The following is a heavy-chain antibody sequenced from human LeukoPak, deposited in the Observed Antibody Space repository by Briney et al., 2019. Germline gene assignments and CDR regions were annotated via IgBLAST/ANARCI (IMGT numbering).Heavy chain of an antibody. CDR2: INHSGST. CDR3: ARGLGAPRQSVGATPAY. V-gene: IGHV4-34*01. J-gene: IGHJ4*02. D-gene: IGHD1-26*01. Sequence: GSLRLSCAASGFTFRSNAMSWVRQAPGKGLEWIGEINHSGSTNYNPSLKSRVTISVDTSKNQFSLKLSSVTAADTAVYYRARGLGAPRQSVGATPAYWGQGTLVTVSS. CDR1: GFTFRSNA.